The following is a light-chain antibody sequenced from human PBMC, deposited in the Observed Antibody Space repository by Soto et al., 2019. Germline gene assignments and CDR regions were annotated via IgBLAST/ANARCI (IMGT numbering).Light chain of an antibody. CDR3: QQYASSPYT. CDR1: QSVSSSY. Sequence: IVLTQSPGTLSLSPGERATLSCRARQSVSSSYLAWYQQTPGQAPRLLIYSASSRATGIPDRFSGSGSGTDFTLSISRLEPEDFAVYYCQQYASSPYTFGQGTKLEIK. CDR2: SAS. J-gene: IGKJ2*01. V-gene: IGKV3-20*01.